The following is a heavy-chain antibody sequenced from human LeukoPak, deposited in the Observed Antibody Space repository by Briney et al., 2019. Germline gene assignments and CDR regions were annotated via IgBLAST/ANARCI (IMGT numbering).Heavy chain of an antibody. D-gene: IGHD6-6*01. CDR1: GFTFSSYA. CDR2: ISGSGGST. J-gene: IGHJ4*02. Sequence: PGGSLRLSCAASGFTFSSYAMGWVRQAPGKGLEWVSAISGSGGSTYYADSVKGRFTISRDNTKNTLYLQMNSLRAEDTAVYYCAKAGGSSIAARRAIDYWGQGTLVTVSS. CDR3: AKAGGSSIAARRAIDY. V-gene: IGHV3-23*01.